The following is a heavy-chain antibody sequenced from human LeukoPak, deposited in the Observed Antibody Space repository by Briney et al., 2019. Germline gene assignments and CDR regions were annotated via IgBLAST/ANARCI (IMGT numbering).Heavy chain of an antibody. D-gene: IGHD3-22*01. CDR1: GFTFSSYA. J-gene: IGHJ4*02. CDR3: ARETSSGYYFDY. V-gene: IGHV3-30-3*01. Sequence: GGSLRLSCAASGFTFSSYAMHWVRQAPGKGLEGVAVISYDGSNKYYADSVKGRFTISRDNSKNTLYLQMNSLRAEDTAVYYCARETSSGYYFDYWGQGTLVTVSS. CDR2: ISYDGSNK.